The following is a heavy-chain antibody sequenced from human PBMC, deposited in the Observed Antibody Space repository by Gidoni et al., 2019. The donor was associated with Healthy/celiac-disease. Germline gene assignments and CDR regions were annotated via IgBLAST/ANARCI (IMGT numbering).Heavy chain of an antibody. CDR3: ARSGKMVVAAMDY. Sequence: VQLVKSGGCVVRPGRPLQLSWAASGFTFSSYGMHGVLQVPGKGLVWGAVIWYDGSTKYYADSVKGRLTISRDNSKNTLYLQMNSLSAEDTAVYYCARSGKMVVAAMDYWGQGPLVTVSA. V-gene: IGHV3-33*01. J-gene: IGHJ4*02. CDR1: GFTFSSYG. CDR2: IWYDGSTK. D-gene: IGHD2-15*01.